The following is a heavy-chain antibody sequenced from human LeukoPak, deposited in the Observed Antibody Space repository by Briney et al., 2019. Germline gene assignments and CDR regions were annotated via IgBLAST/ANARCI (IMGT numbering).Heavy chain of an antibody. D-gene: IGHD3-9*01. V-gene: IGHV1-2*02. CDR1: GYTFTGYY. CDR2: INPNSGGT. J-gene: IGHJ4*02. Sequence: ASVKVSCKASGYTFTGYYMHWVRQAPGQGLEWMGWINPNSGGTNYAQKLQGRVTMTTDTSTSTAYMELRSLRSDDTAVYYCAREWQAYYDILTGYYPIDYWGQGTLVTVSS. CDR3: AREWQAYYDILTGYYPIDY.